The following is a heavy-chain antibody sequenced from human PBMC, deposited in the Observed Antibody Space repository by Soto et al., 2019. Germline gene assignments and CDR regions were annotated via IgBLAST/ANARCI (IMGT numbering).Heavy chain of an antibody. D-gene: IGHD3-9*01. CDR3: AKDGTIFAEYYFDY. CDR1: GFTFSNYG. J-gene: IGHJ4*02. Sequence: RRRTWGASGFTFSNYGMHWVRQAPGKGLEWVAVISYDGSNKYYADSVKGRFTISRDNSKNTLYLQMNSLRAEDTAVYYCAKDGTIFAEYYFDYWGQGTLVTVSS. V-gene: IGHV3-30*18. CDR2: ISYDGSNK.